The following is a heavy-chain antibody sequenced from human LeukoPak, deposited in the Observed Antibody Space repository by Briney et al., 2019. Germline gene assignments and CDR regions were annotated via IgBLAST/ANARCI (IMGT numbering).Heavy chain of an antibody. CDR1: GASVSSNY. J-gene: IGHJ4*02. V-gene: IGHV4-4*09. Sequence: SETLSLTCNVSGASVSSNYWSWIRQPPGKGLEWIGYIYHSGNTNYSPSLESRVTMSVDESKNQFSLRLHCVSAADTAVYYCASTRRAAVAGRFDSWGQGTLVTVSS. CDR2: IYHSGNT. CDR3: ASTRRAAVAGRFDS. D-gene: IGHD6-19*01.